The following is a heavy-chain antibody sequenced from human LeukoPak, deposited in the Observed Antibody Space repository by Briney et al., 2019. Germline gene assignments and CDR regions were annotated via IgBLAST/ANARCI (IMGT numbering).Heavy chain of an antibody. Sequence: PSETLSLTCTVSGGSISSSSYYWGWIRQPPGKGLEWIGSIYYSGSTYYNPSLKSRFTISVDTSKNQFSLKLSSVTTADTAVYYCARLLTRRGWYFDYWGQGTLVTVSS. CDR2: IYYSGST. D-gene: IGHD6-19*01. CDR1: GGSISSSSYY. CDR3: ARLLTRRGWYFDY. J-gene: IGHJ4*02. V-gene: IGHV4-39*01.